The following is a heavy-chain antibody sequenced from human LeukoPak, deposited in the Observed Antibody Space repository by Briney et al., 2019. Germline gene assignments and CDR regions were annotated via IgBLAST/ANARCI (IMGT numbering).Heavy chain of an antibody. J-gene: IGHJ4*02. CDR3: AKDLVGGPDY. CDR1: GFTFSSCG. Sequence: PGGSLRLSSAASGFTFSSCGMHWVRQAPGKGLQWVAVISYDGSNKYYADSVKGRFAISRDNSKNTLYLQMNSLRAEDTAMYYCAKDLVGGPDYWGQGTLVTVSS. D-gene: IGHD4-23*01. V-gene: IGHV3-30*18. CDR2: ISYDGSNK.